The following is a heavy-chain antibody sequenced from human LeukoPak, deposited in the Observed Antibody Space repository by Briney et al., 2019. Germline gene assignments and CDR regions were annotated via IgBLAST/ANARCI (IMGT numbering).Heavy chain of an antibody. CDR3: ARHRGDGYNWDD. V-gene: IGHV4-59*08. D-gene: IGHD5-24*01. CDR2: IYYSGST. J-gene: IGHJ4*02. CDR1: GGSISSYY. Sequence: SETLSLTCTVSGGSISSYYWSWTRQPPGKGLEWIGYIYYSGSTNYNPSLKSRVTISVDTSKNQFSLKLSSVTAADTAVYYCARHRGDGYNWDDWGQGTLVTVSS.